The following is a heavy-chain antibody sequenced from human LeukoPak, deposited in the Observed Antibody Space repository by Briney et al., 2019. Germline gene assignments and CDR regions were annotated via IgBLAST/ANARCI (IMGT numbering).Heavy chain of an antibody. CDR3: AKDKNSRDYGDYLYWYLDL. CDR1: GFTFDDYA. J-gene: IGHJ2*01. D-gene: IGHD4-17*01. Sequence: PGRSLRLSCAASGFTFDDYAMHWVRQVPGKGLEWVSGIRWNSGSIGYADSVKGRFTISRDNAKSSLYLQMNSLRAEDTALYYCAKDKNSRDYGDYLYWYLDLWGRGTLVTVSS. V-gene: IGHV3-9*01. CDR2: IRWNSGSI.